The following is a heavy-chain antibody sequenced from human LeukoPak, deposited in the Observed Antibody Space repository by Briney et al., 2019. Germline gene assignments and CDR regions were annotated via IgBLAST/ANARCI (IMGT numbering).Heavy chain of an antibody. CDR1: GGSISSGGYY. V-gene: IGHV4-30-2*01. Sequence: SETLSLTCTVSGGSISSGGYYWSWIRQPPGKGLEWIGYIYHSGSTYYNPSLKSRVTISVDTSKNQFSLKLSSVTAADTAVYYCARAYGDYEDDAFDIWGQGTMVTVSS. J-gene: IGHJ3*02. D-gene: IGHD4-17*01. CDR3: ARAYGDYEDDAFDI. CDR2: IYHSGST.